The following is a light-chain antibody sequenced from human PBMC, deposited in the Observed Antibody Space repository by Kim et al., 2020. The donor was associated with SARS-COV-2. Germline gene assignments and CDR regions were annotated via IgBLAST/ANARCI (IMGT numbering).Light chain of an antibody. V-gene: IGLV2-14*03. CDR1: SSDVGGYNY. CDR3: TSYKTSGYV. Sequence: QSALTQSASVSGSPGQSITISCTGTSSDVGGYNYVSWYQQYPGKAPKLIIYDVFKRPSGVSNRFSGSKSGNTASLTISGLQAEDEADYYCTSYKTSGYVFGTGTKVTVL. J-gene: IGLJ1*01. CDR2: DVF.